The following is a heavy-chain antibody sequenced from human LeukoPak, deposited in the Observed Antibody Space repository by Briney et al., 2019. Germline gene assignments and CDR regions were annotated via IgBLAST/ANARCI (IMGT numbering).Heavy chain of an antibody. CDR2: INHSGST. CDR1: GGSFSGYY. V-gene: IGHV4-34*01. D-gene: IGHD1-26*01. J-gene: IGHJ4*02. CDR3: ARGRGSYVH. Sequence: PSETLSLTCAVYGGSFSGYYWSWIRQPPGKGLEWIGEINHSGSTNYNPSLKSRVTISVDTSKNQFSLKLSSVTAADTAVYHCARGRGSYVHWGQGTLVTVSS.